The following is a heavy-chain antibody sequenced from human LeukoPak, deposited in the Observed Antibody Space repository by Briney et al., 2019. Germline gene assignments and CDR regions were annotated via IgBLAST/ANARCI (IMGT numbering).Heavy chain of an antibody. Sequence: GGSLRLSCAASGCTFSNHGMNWVRQAPGKGLEWVSYIGGDFATIYADSVKGRFIISRDNAKNSLSLQMNSLRADDTAVYYCTRPDYYRGAEGYGGDFWGQGTLVTVSS. CDR3: TRPDYYRGAEGYGGDF. D-gene: IGHD3-10*01. CDR2: IGGDFATI. CDR1: GCTFSNHG. J-gene: IGHJ4*02. V-gene: IGHV3-48*01.